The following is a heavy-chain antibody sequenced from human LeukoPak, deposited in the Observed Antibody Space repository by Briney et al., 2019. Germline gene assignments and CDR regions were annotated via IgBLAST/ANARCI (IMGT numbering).Heavy chain of an antibody. V-gene: IGHV4-59*01. Sequence: SETLSLTCTVSGVSISSNYWSWIRQPPGKGLEWIGYIYYSGSTNYNPSLKSRVTISVDPSKNQFSLKLSSVTAADTAVYYCASGSGYFQHWGQGTLVTVSS. D-gene: IGHD1-26*01. CDR3: ASGSGYFQH. CDR1: GVSISSNY. CDR2: IYYSGST. J-gene: IGHJ1*01.